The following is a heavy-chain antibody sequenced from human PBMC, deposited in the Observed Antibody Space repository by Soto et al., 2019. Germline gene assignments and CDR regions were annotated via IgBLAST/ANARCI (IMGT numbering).Heavy chain of an antibody. Sequence: SETLSLTCTVSGGSISSGDYYWSWIRQPPGKGLEWIGYIYYSGSTYYNPSLKSRVTISVDTSKNQFSVRLRSVTAADTAVYYCARDRAHFYESSGRLDLWGQGMLVTVSS. J-gene: IGHJ4*02. V-gene: IGHV4-30-4*01. CDR1: GGSISSGDYY. CDR3: ARDRAHFYESSGRLDL. D-gene: IGHD3-22*01. CDR2: IYYSGST.